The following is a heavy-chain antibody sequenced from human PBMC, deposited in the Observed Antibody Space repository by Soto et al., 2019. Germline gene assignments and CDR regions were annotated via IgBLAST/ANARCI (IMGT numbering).Heavy chain of an antibody. CDR3: ASRLPDYGDYGAFDI. CDR1: GYSFTSYW. CDR2: IYPGDSDT. Sequence: PGESLKISCKGSGYSFTSYWIGWVRQMPGKGLEWMGIIYPGDSDTRYSPSFQGQVTISADKSISTAYLQWSSLKASDTAMYYCASRLPDYGDYGAFDIWGQGTMVTVSS. J-gene: IGHJ3*02. D-gene: IGHD4-17*01. V-gene: IGHV5-51*01.